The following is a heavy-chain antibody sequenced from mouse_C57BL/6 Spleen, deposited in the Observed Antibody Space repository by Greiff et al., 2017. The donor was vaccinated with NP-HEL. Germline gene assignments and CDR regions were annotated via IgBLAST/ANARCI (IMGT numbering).Heavy chain of an antibody. V-gene: IGHV1-82*01. CDR1: GYAFSSSW. D-gene: IGHD3-3*01. CDR2: IYPGDGDT. CDR3: AREARTGSAWFAY. J-gene: IGHJ3*01. Sequence: VQLQQSGPELVKPGASVKISCKASGYAFSSSWMNWVKQRPGKGLEWIGRIYPGDGDTNYNGKFKGKATLTADKSSSTAYMQLSSLTSEDSAVYFCAREARTGSAWFAYWGQGTLVTVSA.